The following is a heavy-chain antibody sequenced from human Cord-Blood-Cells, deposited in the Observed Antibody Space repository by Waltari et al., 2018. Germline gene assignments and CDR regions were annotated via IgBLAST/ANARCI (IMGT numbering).Heavy chain of an antibody. CDR3: ARGWAAGTSFDY. J-gene: IGHJ4*02. CDR2: ISPSFGTA. Sequence: QVQLVQSGAEVKKPGSSVKVSCKASGCTFSSYAISWVRQAPGQGLEWMGGISPSFGTANYGQKFQGRVTITADESTSTAYMELSSLRSEDTAVYYCARGWAAGTSFDYWGQGTLVTVSS. CDR1: GCTFSSYA. D-gene: IGHD6-13*01. V-gene: IGHV1-69*01.